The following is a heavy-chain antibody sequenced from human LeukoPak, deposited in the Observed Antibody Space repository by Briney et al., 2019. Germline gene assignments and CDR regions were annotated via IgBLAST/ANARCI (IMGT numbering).Heavy chain of an antibody. CDR3: ARRGRQLVFDY. D-gene: IGHD6-13*01. CDR2: IYYSGST. J-gene: IGHJ4*02. Sequence: SETLSLTCIVSGGAFSTNSDYWAWIRQPPGKGLEWIGSIYYSGSTYYNPSLKNRVTISVDTSKNQFSLKVSSVTAADSAVYYCARRGRQLVFDYWGQGTLVTVSS. V-gene: IGHV4-39*01. CDR1: GGAFSTNSDY.